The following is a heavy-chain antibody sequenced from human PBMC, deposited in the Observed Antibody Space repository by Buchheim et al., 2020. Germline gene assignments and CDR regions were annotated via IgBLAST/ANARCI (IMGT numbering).Heavy chain of an antibody. CDR3: ARGTIFGVVTDLHYYYGMDV. V-gene: IGHV1-69*12. Sequence: QVQLVQSGAEVKKPGSSVKVSCKASGGTFSSYAISWVRQAPGQGLEWMGGIIPIFGTANYAQKFQGRVTITADEYTSPAYMELSSLRSEDTAVYYCARGTIFGVVTDLHYYYGMDVWGQGTT. D-gene: IGHD3-3*01. CDR1: GGTFSSYA. CDR2: IIPIFGTA. J-gene: IGHJ6*02.